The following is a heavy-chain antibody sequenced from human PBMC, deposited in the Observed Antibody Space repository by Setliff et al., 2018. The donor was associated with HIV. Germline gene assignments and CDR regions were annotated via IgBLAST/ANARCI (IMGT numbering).Heavy chain of an antibody. J-gene: IGHJ4*02. CDR1: GGSISTYY. CDR3: ARSPFLPSGYFDD. V-gene: IGHV4-59*12. Sequence: PSETLSLTCNVSGGSISTYYWSWIRQPPGKGLEWLGYVSYSGSTNFNPSLESRLAISIDTTKNQFYLKMSSVTAADTAVYYCARSPFLPSGYFDDWGQGSLVTVSS. CDR2: VSYSGST. D-gene: IGHD3-3*01.